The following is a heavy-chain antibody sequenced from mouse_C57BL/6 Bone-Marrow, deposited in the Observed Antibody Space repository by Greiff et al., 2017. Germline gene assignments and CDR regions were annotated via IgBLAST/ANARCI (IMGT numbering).Heavy chain of an antibody. J-gene: IGHJ3*01. Sequence: QVQLKESGPELVKPGASVKISCKASGYSFSSSWMNWVKQRPGKGLEWIGRIYPGDGDTNYNGKCKGKATLTADKSSSTAYLQLSSLTSEDSAVYFCARVGWLLSFAYWGQGTLVTVSA. CDR3: ARVGWLLSFAY. V-gene: IGHV1-82*01. D-gene: IGHD2-3*01. CDR1: GYSFSSSW. CDR2: IYPGDGDT.